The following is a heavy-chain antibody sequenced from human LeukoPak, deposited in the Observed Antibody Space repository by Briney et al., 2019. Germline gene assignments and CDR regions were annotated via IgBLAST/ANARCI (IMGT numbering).Heavy chain of an antibody. J-gene: IGHJ4*02. CDR1: GGSVRSRDFY. CDR3: ARRTFGGVIAY. CDR2: INHSGST. D-gene: IGHD3-16*02. Sequence: PSETLSLTCSVSGGSVRSRDFYWVWLRQPPGKGLEWIGEINHSGSTNYSPSLKSRVTLSVDTSKNQFSLRLSSVTAADTAVYYCARRTFGGVIAYWGQGTLVTVSS. V-gene: IGHV4-39*07.